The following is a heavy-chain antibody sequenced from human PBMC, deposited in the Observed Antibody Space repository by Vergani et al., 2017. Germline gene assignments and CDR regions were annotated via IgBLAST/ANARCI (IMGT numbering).Heavy chain of an antibody. J-gene: IGHJ6*02. CDR2: ISSSGSTI. Sequence: EVQLVESGGGLVQPGGSLRLSCSASGFTFSSYAMSWVRQAPGKGLEWVSYISSSGSTIYYADSVKGRFTISRDNAKNSLYLQMNSLRAEDTAVYYCARAESYDILTGYYTYGMDVWGQGTTVTVSS. CDR1: GFTFSSYA. CDR3: ARAESYDILTGYYTYGMDV. V-gene: IGHV3-48*04. D-gene: IGHD3-9*01.